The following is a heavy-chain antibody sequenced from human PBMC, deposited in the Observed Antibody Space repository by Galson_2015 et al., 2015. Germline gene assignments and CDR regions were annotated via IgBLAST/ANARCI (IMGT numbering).Heavy chain of an antibody. J-gene: IGHJ6*03. V-gene: IGHV3-49*03. Sequence: SLRLSCAASGFTFGDYAMSWFRQAPGKGLEWVGFIRSKAYGGTTEYAASVKGRFTISRDDSKSIAYLQMNSLKTEDTAVYYCTRAGGRLRFLEWLSLGQNYYYYMDVWGKGTTVTVSS. CDR2: IRSKAYGGTT. D-gene: IGHD3-3*01. CDR1: GFTFGDYA. CDR3: TRAGGRLRFLEWLSLGQNYYYYMDV.